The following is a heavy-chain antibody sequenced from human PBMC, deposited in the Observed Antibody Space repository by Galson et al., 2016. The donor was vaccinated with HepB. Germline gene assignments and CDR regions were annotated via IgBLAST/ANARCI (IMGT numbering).Heavy chain of an antibody. D-gene: IGHD1-26*01. Sequence: SLRLSCAASGFSFSSYSMNWVRQAPGKGLERVSYISRTSNTIYYADSVKGRFTISRDNAKNSLYLQMNSLRDEDTAVYYCAQINGGSYFGLDDWGQGTLVTVSS. J-gene: IGHJ4*02. CDR1: GFSFSSYS. CDR2: ISRTSNTI. CDR3: AQINGGSYFGLDD. V-gene: IGHV3-48*02.